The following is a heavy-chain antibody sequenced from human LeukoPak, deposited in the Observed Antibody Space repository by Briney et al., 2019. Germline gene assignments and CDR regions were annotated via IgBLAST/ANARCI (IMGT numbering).Heavy chain of an antibody. CDR3: ARVAVSGLQFDY. J-gene: IGHJ4*02. V-gene: IGHV3-48*04. Sequence: GGSLRLSCAASGFTFSSYNINWVRQAPGKGLEWVSYISTSGSAIYYADSVKGRFTISRDNAKNSLFLQMNGLRADDTAVYFCARVAVSGLQFDYWGQGTLVTVSS. CDR1: GFTFSSYN. D-gene: IGHD6-19*01. CDR2: ISTSGSAI.